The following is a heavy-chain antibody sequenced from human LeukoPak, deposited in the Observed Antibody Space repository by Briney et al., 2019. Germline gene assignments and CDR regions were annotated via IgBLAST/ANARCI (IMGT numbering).Heavy chain of an antibody. CDR2: ISSSGSTI. Sequence: GGSLRLSCAASGFTFSSYGMNWVRQAPGKGLEWVLYISSSGSTIYYADSVKGRFTISRDNAKNSLYLQMNSLRAEDTAVYYCARARGSSWYGGYYYYMDVWGKGTTVIVSS. V-gene: IGHV3-48*03. D-gene: IGHD6-13*01. J-gene: IGHJ6*03. CDR3: ARARGSSWYGGYYYYMDV. CDR1: GFTFSSYG.